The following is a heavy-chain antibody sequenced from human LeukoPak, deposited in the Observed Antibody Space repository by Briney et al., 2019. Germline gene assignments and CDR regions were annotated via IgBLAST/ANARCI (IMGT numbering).Heavy chain of an antibody. V-gene: IGHV4-34*01. J-gene: IGHJ4*02. Sequence: SETLSLTCAVYGGSFSGYYWSLIRPPPGKGREWIGEFNHSGSTNYNPSLKSRVTISVDTSKNQFSLKLSSVTAADTAVYYCARGLGLTTGAYYFDSWGQGTLVAVSS. D-gene: IGHD3-22*01. CDR1: GGSFSGYY. CDR2: FNHSGST. CDR3: ARGLGLTTGAYYFDS.